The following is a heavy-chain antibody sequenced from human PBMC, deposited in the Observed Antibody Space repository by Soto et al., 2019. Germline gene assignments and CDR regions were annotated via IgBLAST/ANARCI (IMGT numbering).Heavy chain of an antibody. V-gene: IGHV3-73*01. Sequence: GGSLRLSCAASGFTFSGSAMHWVRQASGKGLEWVGRIRSKANSYATAYAASVKGRFTISRDDSKNTAYLQMNSLKTEDTAVYYCTRLGEHNRYYDILTGENRWGQGTLVTVSS. CDR1: GFTFSGSA. CDR3: TRLGEHNRYYDILTGENR. J-gene: IGHJ4*02. D-gene: IGHD3-9*01. CDR2: IRSKANSYAT.